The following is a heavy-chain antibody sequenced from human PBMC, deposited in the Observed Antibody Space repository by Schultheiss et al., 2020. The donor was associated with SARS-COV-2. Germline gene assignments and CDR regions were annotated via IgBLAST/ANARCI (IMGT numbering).Heavy chain of an antibody. Sequence: GGSLRLSCAASGFTFSSYSMNWVRQAPGKGLEWVAFIRYDGSNKYYADSAKGRFTISRDNSKNTLCLQMNSLRAEDTAVYYCARGRNILTGFAPLGWFDPWGQGTLVTVSS. D-gene: IGHD3-9*01. J-gene: IGHJ5*02. CDR1: GFTFSSYS. CDR2: IRYDGSNK. CDR3: ARGRNILTGFAPLGWFDP. V-gene: IGHV3-30*02.